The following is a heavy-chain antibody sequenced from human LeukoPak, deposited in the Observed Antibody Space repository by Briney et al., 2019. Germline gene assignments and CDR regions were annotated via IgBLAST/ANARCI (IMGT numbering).Heavy chain of an antibody. D-gene: IGHD6-13*01. Sequence: PGGSLRLSCAASGFTFSNYAMSWVRQAPGKGLEWVSGINGNGGSTYNADSVKGRFTISRDNSKNTLYLQMNSLRAEDTAVYYCARDLMGIAYRGAFYYWGQGTLVTVSS. CDR2: INGNGGST. J-gene: IGHJ4*02. CDR1: GFTFSNYA. V-gene: IGHV3-23*01. CDR3: ARDLMGIAYRGAFYY.